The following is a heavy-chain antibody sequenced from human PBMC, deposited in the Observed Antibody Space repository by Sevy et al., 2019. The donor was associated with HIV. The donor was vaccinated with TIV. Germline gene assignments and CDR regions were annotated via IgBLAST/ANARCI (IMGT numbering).Heavy chain of an antibody. D-gene: IGHD2-2*01. J-gene: IGHJ6*02. Sequence: GGSLRLSCAASGFTFSNYWMTWVRQAPGKGLEWVANIKRDGSEKYYVDSVKGLFTISRDNAKNSLYLQMNSLRAEDTALYYCARDCNSASCLWGLDVWGQGTTVTVSS. CDR3: ARDCNSASCLWGLDV. V-gene: IGHV3-7*03. CDR1: GFTFSNYW. CDR2: IKRDGSEK.